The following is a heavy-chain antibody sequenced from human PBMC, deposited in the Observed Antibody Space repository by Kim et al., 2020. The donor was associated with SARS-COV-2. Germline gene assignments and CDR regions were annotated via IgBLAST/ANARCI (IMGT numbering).Heavy chain of an antibody. V-gene: IGHV5-51*01. CDR3: ARHSITMVRGVIGGDYYYGMDV. D-gene: IGHD3-10*01. CDR1: GYSFTSYW. CDR2: IYPGDSDT. J-gene: IGHJ6*02. Sequence: GESLKISCKGSGYSFTSYWIGWVRQMPGKGLEWMGIIYPGDSDTRYSPSFQGQVTISADKSISTAYLQWSSLKASDTAMYYCARHSITMVRGVIGGDYYYGMDVWGQGTTVTVSS.